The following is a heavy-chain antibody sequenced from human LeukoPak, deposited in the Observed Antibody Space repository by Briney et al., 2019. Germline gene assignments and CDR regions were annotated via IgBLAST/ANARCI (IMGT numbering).Heavy chain of an antibody. Sequence: ASVKVSCKASGYTFTSYGISWVRQAPGQGLEWMGWISAYKGNTNYAQKLQGRVTLTTDTSTSTAYMEQRSLRSDGTAVYYWAGHDGDSRLPFDYWGQGTLVTVSS. CDR1: GYTFTSYG. D-gene: IGHD4-17*01. CDR3: AGHDGDSRLPFDY. J-gene: IGHJ4*02. CDR2: ISAYKGNT. V-gene: IGHV1-18*01.